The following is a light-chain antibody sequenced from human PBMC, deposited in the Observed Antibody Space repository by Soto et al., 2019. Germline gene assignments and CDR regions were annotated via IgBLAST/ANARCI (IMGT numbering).Light chain of an antibody. J-gene: IGLJ1*01. Sequence: QSVLTQPPSVSGAPGQRVTISCTGSSSNIGAGYDVHWYQQLPGTAPKLLIYDNSNRPSGVPDRFSGSESGTSASLAITGLQAEDEADYYCQSYDRSLSGSRVFGTGTKVTVL. CDR2: DNS. CDR3: QSYDRSLSGSRV. CDR1: SSNIGAGYD. V-gene: IGLV1-40*01.